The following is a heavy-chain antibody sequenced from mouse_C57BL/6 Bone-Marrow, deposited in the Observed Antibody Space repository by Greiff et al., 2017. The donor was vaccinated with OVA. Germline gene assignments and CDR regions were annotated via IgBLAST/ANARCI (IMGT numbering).Heavy chain of an antibody. D-gene: IGHD1-1*01. CDR2: INPYNGDT. Sequence: EVKLMESGPELVKPGDSVKISCKASGYSFTGYFMNWVMQSHGKSLEWIGRINPYNGDTFYNQKFKGKATLTVDKSSSTAHMELRSLTSEDSAVYYCAREGDYYSYYFDYWGQGTTLTVSS. CDR3: AREGDYYSYYFDY. J-gene: IGHJ2*01. CDR1: GYSFTGYF. V-gene: IGHV1-20*01.